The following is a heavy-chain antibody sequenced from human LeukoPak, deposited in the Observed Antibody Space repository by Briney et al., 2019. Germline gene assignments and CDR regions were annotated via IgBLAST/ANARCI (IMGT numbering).Heavy chain of an antibody. J-gene: IGHJ4*02. D-gene: IGHD2-21*02. CDR3: AREVYCGGDCYSDLDY. Sequence: SETLSLTCAVYGGSFSGYYWSWIRQPPGKGLEWIGEINHSGSTNYNPSLKSRVTISVATSKNQFSLKLRSVTAADTAVYFCAREVYCGGDCYSDLDYWGQGTLVTVSS. CDR2: INHSGST. V-gene: IGHV4-34*01. CDR1: GGSFSGYY.